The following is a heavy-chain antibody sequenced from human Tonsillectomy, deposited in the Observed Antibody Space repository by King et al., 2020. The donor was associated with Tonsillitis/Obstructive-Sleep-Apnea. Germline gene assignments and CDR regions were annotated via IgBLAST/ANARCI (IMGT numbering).Heavy chain of an antibody. Sequence: QLVQSGAEVKKPGSSVKVSCKASGGTFSSYAISWVRQAPGQGLEWMGGIIPIFGTANYAQKFYGRVTITADESTSTAYMELSSLRSEDTAVYYCARDQCGGDCSPLYYYYHSMDVWGKGTTVTVSS. CDR3: ARDQCGGDCSPLYYYYHSMDV. CDR2: IIPIFGTA. V-gene: IGHV1-69*01. D-gene: IGHD2-21*01. J-gene: IGHJ6*03. CDR1: GGTFSSYA.